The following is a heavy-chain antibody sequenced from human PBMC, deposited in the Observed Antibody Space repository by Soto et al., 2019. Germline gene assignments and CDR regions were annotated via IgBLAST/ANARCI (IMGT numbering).Heavy chain of an antibody. CDR2: ISYDGRYI. D-gene: IGHD3-9*01. Sequence: QMQLVESGGGVVQPGNSLRLSCAASGFIFSNYAMHWVRQAPGKWLEWVALISYDGRYIYYADSVKGRFAISRDNSKKTVELLMNSLRREDTAVYYCARDVTDYVLDVWGQGTTVNVSS. J-gene: IGHJ6*02. CDR3: ARDVTDYVLDV. CDR1: GFIFSNYA. V-gene: IGHV3-30*03.